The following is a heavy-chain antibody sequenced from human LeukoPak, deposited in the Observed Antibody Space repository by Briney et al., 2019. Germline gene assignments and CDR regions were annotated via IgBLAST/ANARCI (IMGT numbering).Heavy chain of an antibody. J-gene: IGHJ4*02. CDR2: ISAYNGNT. D-gene: IGHD6-19*01. CDR3: ARAGITSGWVQNMDY. V-gene: IGHV1-18*01. Sequence: ASVKVSCKASGYTFTSYGINWVRQAPGQGLEWMGWISAYNGNTKHAQRLQGRVTITTATSTSTAYMELRSLRSDDTAVYYCARAGITSGWVQNMDYWGQGTLVTVSS. CDR1: GYTFTSYG.